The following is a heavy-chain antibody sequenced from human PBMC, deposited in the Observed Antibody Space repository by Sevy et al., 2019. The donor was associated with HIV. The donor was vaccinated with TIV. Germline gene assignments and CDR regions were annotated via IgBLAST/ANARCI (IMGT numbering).Heavy chain of an antibody. V-gene: IGHV3-23*01. CDR2: ITGSGNNT. J-gene: IGHJ4*02. D-gene: IGHD6-13*01. CDR1: GFTFSSYA. Sequence: GGSLRLSCAASGFTFSSYAMSWVRQAPGKGLRWVSTITGSGNNTYYADSVKGRFTISRDNSKNIVYLQINSLRAEDTAVYCCAKSGYRAAVGTDWGQGTLVTVSS. CDR3: AKSGYRAAVGTD.